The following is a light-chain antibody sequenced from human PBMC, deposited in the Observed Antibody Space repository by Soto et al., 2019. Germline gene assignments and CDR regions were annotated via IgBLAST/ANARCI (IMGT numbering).Light chain of an antibody. V-gene: IGKV1D-12*01. CDR1: QGISRW. CDR3: QQSNSFPLT. CDR2: AAS. J-gene: IGKJ4*01. Sequence: DLQMTQSPSSVSASVGDRVTITCRASQGISRWLAWYQQKPGKAPKLLISAASTLERGVPSRFNGSGSGTEFTLTISSLQPEDFATYYCQQSNSFPLTCGGGTKVEIK.